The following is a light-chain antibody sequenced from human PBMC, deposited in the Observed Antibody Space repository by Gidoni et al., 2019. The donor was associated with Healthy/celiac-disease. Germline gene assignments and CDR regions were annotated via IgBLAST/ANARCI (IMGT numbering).Light chain of an antibody. Sequence: LLLTQSPVTLSVSPGERATLSCRASQAVGSNYLAWYQQKPGQAPRLLIFGISTRPTDIPDRFSGSGSGTEFTLTINSLQSEDYAVYYCQQYSQWPITFGQGTRLEIK. V-gene: IGKV3-15*01. J-gene: IGKJ5*01. CDR1: QAVGSN. CDR3: QQYSQWPIT. CDR2: GIS.